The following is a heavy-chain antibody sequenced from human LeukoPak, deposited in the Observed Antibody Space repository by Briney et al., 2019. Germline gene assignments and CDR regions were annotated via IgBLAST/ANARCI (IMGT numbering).Heavy chain of an antibody. CDR1: GGSISSYY. D-gene: IGHD3-22*01. Sequence: SETLSPTCTVSGGSISSYYWSWTRQPPGKGLEWIGYIYYSGSTNYNPSLKSRVTISVDTSKNQFSLKLSSVTAADTAVYYCASSQGFGSSGYFDYWGQGTLVTV. CDR2: IYYSGST. CDR3: ASSQGFGSSGYFDY. V-gene: IGHV4-59*01. J-gene: IGHJ4*02.